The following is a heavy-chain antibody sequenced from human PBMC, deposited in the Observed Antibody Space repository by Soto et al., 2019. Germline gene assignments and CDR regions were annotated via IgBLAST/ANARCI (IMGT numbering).Heavy chain of an antibody. CDR1: GGSFSGYY. Sequence: SETLSLTCAVYGGSFSGYYWSWIRQPPGKGLEWIGEINHSGSTNYNPSLKSRVTISVDTSKNQFSLKLSSVTAADTAVYYCAASIFYYGMDVWGQGTTVTVSS. CDR3: AASIFYYGMDV. V-gene: IGHV4-34*01. CDR2: INHSGST. J-gene: IGHJ6*02.